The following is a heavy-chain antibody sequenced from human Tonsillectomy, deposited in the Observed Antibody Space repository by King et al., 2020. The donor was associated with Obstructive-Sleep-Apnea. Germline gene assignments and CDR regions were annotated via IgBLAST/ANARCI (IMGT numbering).Heavy chain of an antibody. V-gene: IGHV5-51*01. CDR2: IYPGDSDT. CDR1: GYRFSSYW. J-gene: IGHJ4*02. Sequence: QLVQSGAEVKKPGESLKISCKGSGYRFSSYWIGWVRQMPGKGLEWMGIIYPGDSDTRYSPSFQRQVTISADKSISTAYLQWSSLKASDTAIYYCMRDSSSSYFDYWGQGTLVTVSS. D-gene: IGHD6-6*01. CDR3: MRDSSSSYFDY.